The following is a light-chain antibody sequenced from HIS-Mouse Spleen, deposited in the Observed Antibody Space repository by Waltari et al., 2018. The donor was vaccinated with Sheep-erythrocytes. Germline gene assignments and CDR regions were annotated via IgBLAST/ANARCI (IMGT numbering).Light chain of an antibody. V-gene: IGLV2-11*02. Sequence: QSALTQPRSVSGSPGQSVTISCTGTSSDVGGYNYVSWYQQHPGKAPKLRIYYVSKRPSGVPYRFSGSKSGNTASLTISGLQAGDEADYYCCSYAGSYNHVFATGTKVTVL. J-gene: IGLJ1*01. CDR3: CSYAGSYNHV. CDR1: SSDVGGYNY. CDR2: YVS.